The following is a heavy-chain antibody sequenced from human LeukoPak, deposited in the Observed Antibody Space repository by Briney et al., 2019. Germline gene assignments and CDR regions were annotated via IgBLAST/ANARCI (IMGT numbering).Heavy chain of an antibody. CDR1: GFTFSTYW. D-gene: IGHD2-21*01. J-gene: IGHJ6*03. CDR2: TNNDGRST. CDR3: ARDLWHIARYGHYMDV. V-gene: IGHV3-74*01. Sequence: GGSLRLSCVASGFTFSTYWIHWVRHSPGKGLVWVSRTNNDGRSTTYADSVKGRFTISRDNAKNTVYLQMNSLRAEDTAVYYCARDLWHIARYGHYMDVWGKGTTVTVSS.